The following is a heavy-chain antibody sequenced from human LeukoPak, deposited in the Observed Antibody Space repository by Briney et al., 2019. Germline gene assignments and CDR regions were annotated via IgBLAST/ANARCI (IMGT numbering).Heavy chain of an antibody. J-gene: IGHJ4*02. D-gene: IGHD5-18*01. CDR2: IYYSGNT. V-gene: IGHV4-39*02. CDR1: GGSIFSSNSY. CDR3: ARDLVGTAMVDY. Sequence: SETLSLTCTVFGGSIFSSNSYWGWIRQPPGKGLEWIGSIYYSGNTYYNASLKSRVTISVDTSKNQFSLKLNSVTAADTAVYYCARDLVGTAMVDYWGQGTLVTVSS.